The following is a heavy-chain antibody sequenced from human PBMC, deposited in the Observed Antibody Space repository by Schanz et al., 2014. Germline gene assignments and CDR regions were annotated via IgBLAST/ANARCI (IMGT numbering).Heavy chain of an antibody. V-gene: IGHV3-23*04. Sequence: EVRLVESGGGLVQPGGSLRLSCVASGFNFYTSAMTWVRQAPGKGLEWVSVISARGEVSKYSDSVKGRFIVSRDNSRATLFLQIDSLRAADTSLYYCAKWEYSVPDPEPMRGWFDSWGQGILVNVSS. CDR3: AKWEYSVPDPEPMRGWFDS. CDR2: ISARGEVS. J-gene: IGHJ5*01. CDR1: GFNFYTSA. D-gene: IGHD1-26*01.